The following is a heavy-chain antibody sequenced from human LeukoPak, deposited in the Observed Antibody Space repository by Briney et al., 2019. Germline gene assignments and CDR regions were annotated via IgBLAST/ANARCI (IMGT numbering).Heavy chain of an antibody. J-gene: IGHJ3*02. CDR3: ARAPPLLLWFGELSAGAFDI. CDR1: GGSISSYY. Sequence: SPSETLSLTYTVSGGSISSYYWSWIRQPPGKGLEWIGYIYYSGSTNYNPSLKSRVTISVDTSKNQFSLKLSSVTAADTAVYYCARAPPLLLWFGELSAGAFDIWGQGTMVTVSS. D-gene: IGHD3-10*01. CDR2: IYYSGST. V-gene: IGHV4-59*01.